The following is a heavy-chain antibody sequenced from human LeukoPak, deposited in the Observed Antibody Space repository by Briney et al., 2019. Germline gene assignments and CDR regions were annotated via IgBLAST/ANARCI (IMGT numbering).Heavy chain of an antibody. Sequence: GGSLRLSCAASGNAWMNWVRQAPGKGLGWVGRIKSKTDGGTTDYAAPVKDRFTISRDDSKNTLYLQMNSLKTEDTAVYYCTTCGGDFWSGYYFEDYWGQGTLVTVSS. CDR1: GNAW. CDR3: TTCGGDFWSGYYFEDY. CDR2: IKSKTDGGTT. V-gene: IGHV3-15*07. D-gene: IGHD3-3*01. J-gene: IGHJ4*02.